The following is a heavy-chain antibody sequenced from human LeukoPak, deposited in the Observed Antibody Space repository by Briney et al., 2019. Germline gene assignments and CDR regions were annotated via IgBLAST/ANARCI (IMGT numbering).Heavy chain of an antibody. V-gene: IGHV3-48*03. CDR3: ARDRRGGSSQFDY. CDR2: ISGSGTSI. Sequence: PGGSLRLSCAASGFTFSNYEINWVRQAPGRGLEWISYISGSGTSIYHANSVKGRFTISRDNAKNSLYLQMNSLRAEDTAVYYCARDRRGGSSQFDYWGQGTLVTVSS. CDR1: GFTFSNYE. D-gene: IGHD1-26*01. J-gene: IGHJ4*02.